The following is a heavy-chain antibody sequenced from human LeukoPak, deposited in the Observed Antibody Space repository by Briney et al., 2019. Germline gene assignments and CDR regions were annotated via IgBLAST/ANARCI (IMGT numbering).Heavy chain of an antibody. V-gene: IGHV4-39*07. CDR3: ARVLNYYYYYMDV. Sequence: SETLSLTCTVSGGSISSSSYYWGWIRQPPGKGLEWIGSIYYSGSTNYNPSLKSRVTISVDTSKNQFSLKLSSVTAADTAVYYCARVLNYYYYYMDVWGKGTTVTVSS. CDR1: GGSISSSSYY. J-gene: IGHJ6*03. CDR2: IYYSGST.